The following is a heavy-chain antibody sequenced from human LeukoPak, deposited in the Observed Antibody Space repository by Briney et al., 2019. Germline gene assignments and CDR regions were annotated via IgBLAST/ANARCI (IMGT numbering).Heavy chain of an antibody. J-gene: IGHJ6*02. D-gene: IGHD3-3*01. CDR2: INHSGST. CDR1: GGSFSGYY. CDR3: ARGITIFGVVIVGFYYYGMDV. Sequence: PSETLSLTCAVYGGSFSGYYWSWIRQPPGKGLEWIGEINHSGSTNYNPSLKSRVTISVDTSKNQFSLKLSSVTAADTAVYYCARGITIFGVVIVGFYYYGMDVWGQGTTVTVSS. V-gene: IGHV4-34*01.